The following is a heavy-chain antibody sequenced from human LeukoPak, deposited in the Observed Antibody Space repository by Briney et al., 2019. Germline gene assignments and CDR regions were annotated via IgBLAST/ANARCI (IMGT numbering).Heavy chain of an antibody. V-gene: IGHV3-53*01. Sequence: PGGSLRLSCAASGFTFSSYAMSWVRQAPGKGPEWVSIIYSGGNTFYADSVKGRFTISRDSSKNTLFLQMISLRAEDTAVYYCARDHITMIRGVSYYYYGMDVWGQGTKVTVSS. CDR1: GFTFSSYA. CDR2: IYSGGNT. J-gene: IGHJ6*02. CDR3: ARDHITMIRGVSYYYYGMDV. D-gene: IGHD3-10*01.